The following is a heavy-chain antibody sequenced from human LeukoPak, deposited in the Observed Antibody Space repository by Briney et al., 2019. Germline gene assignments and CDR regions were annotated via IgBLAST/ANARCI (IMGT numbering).Heavy chain of an antibody. Sequence: SVKIPCKASGATFSTYAISWVRQAPGQGREWMGRIIPIHGIANYAQKLQGRVAITANNSTNTAYMELSSLRSEETAVYSCARGFEYSSSSCWFDPWGQGTLVTVSS. CDR2: IIPIHGIA. CDR3: ARGFEYSSSSCWFDP. D-gene: IGHD6-6*01. J-gene: IGHJ5*02. CDR1: GATFSTYA. V-gene: IGHV1-69*04.